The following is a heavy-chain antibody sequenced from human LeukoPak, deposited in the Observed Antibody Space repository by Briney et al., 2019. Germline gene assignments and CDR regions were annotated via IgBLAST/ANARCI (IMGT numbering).Heavy chain of an antibody. J-gene: IGHJ4*02. CDR1: GFTFSSYW. CDR2: IKQDGSEK. V-gene: IGHV3-7*01. CDR3: ASMRATLEYYFDY. D-gene: IGHD1-26*01. Sequence: PRGSLRLSCAASGFTFSSYWMSWVRQAPGKGLEWVANIKQDGSEKYYVDSVKGRFTISRDNAKNSLYLQMNSLRAEDTAVYYCASMRATLEYYFDYWGQGTLVTVSS.